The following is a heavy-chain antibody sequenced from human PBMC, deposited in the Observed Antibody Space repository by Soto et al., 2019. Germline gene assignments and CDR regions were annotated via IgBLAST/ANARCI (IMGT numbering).Heavy chain of an antibody. J-gene: IGHJ3*02. D-gene: IGHD4-17*01. CDR2: IKQDGSEK. CDR1: GFTFSSYW. V-gene: IGHV3-7*01. CDR3: ARDHDYGDSQIEYAFDI. Sequence: EVQLVESGGGLVQPGGSLRLSCAASGFTFSSYWMSWVRQAPGKGLEWVANIKQDGSEKYYVDSVKGRFTISRDNAKNSLYLQRNSLRVTDTDVYFCARDHDYGDSQIEYAFDIWGQGTMVTVSS.